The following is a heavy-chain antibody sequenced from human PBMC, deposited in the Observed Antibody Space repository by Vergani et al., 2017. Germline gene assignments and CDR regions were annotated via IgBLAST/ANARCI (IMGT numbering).Heavy chain of an antibody. V-gene: IGHV1-18*01. CDR2: VRAYNGNT. Sequence: QVQLVQSGAEVKKPGASVKVSCKASGYTFTSYGISWVRQAPGQGLEWMGWVRAYNGNTNYAQKLQGRVTMTKDTSTRTAYMELRSLRSDDTAVYYCARDQDGYDSSGYYIGDYYYYYYGMDVWGQGTTVTVSS. CDR3: ARDQDGYDSSGYYIGDYYYYYYGMDV. CDR1: GYTFTSYG. J-gene: IGHJ6*02. D-gene: IGHD3-22*01.